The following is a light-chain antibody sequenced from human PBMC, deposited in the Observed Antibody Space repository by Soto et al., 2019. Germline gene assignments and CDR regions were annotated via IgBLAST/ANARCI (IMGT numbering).Light chain of an antibody. CDR2: EGS. V-gene: IGLV2-23*01. J-gene: IGLJ2*01. CDR1: SSDVGSYNL. CDR3: CSYAGSSPYVV. Sequence: QSALTQPASVSGSPGQSITISCTGTSSDVGSYNLVSRYQQHPGKAPKLMIYEGSKRPSGVSNRFSGSKSGNTASLTISGLQAEDEADYYCCSYAGSSPYVVFGGGTKVTVL.